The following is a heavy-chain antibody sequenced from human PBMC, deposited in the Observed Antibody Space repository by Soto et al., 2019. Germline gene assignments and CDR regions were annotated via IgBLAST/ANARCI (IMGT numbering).Heavy chain of an antibody. CDR1: GFTFSSYG. CDR2: IWYDGSNK. Sequence: GGSLRLSCASSGFTFSSYGMHLVRQAPGKGLEWVAVIWYDGSNKYYADSVKGRFTISRDNSKNTLYLQMNSLRAEDTAVYYCARDLAGAFDIWGQGTMVTVSS. CDR3: ARDLAGAFDI. V-gene: IGHV3-33*01. J-gene: IGHJ3*02.